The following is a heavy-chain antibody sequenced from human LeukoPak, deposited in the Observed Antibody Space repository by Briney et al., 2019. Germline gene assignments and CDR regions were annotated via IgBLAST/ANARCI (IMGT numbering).Heavy chain of an antibody. D-gene: IGHD1-26*01. CDR2: ILYDGNNK. V-gene: IGHV3-30*18. CDR1: YFRLCHLL. J-gene: IGHJ6*02. CDR3: AKDRLLGSGPKAPRGYYGMDV. Sequence: GGSLRLFCGASYFRLCHLLEHWVRQAPDKGLEWVAVILYDGNNKHYAESVKGRFTISRDNSNNMLYLQMNSLRPEDTAVYYCAKDRLLGSGPKAPRGYYGMDVWGQGTTVTVSS.